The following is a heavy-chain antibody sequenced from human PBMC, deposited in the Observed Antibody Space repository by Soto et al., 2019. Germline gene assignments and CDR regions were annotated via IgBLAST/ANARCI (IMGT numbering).Heavy chain of an antibody. CDR3: ARDPRGSSSGWFDP. CDR2: ISSSSSTI. Sequence: EVQLVESGGGLVQPGGSLRLSCAASGFTFSSYSMNWVRQAPGKGLEWVSYISSSSSTIYYADSVKGRFTIPRDNAKNSLYLQMNSLRDEDTAVYYCARDPRGSSSGWFDPWGQGTLVTVSS. V-gene: IGHV3-48*02. CDR1: GFTFSSYS. J-gene: IGHJ5*02. D-gene: IGHD6-6*01.